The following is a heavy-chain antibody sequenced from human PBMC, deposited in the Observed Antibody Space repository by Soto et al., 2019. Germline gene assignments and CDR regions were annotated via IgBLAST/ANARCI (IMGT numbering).Heavy chain of an antibody. CDR2: VNNGVGGT. CDR1: GFTFSNYA. Sequence: EVLLLDSGGGLVQPGGSLRLSCAASGFTFSNYAMTWVRQAPGKGPEWISTVNNGVGGTYYADSVKGRFTISRDNSKNTLYLQVSSLRAEDTAVYYCAKERLGRGIDYWGQGLLVTVSS. CDR3: AKERLGRGIDY. D-gene: IGHD3-10*01. V-gene: IGHV3-23*01. J-gene: IGHJ4*02.